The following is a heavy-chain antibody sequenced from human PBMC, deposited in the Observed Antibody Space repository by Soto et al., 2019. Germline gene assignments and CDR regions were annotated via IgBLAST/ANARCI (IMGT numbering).Heavy chain of an antibody. CDR1: GFTFSSYA. Sequence: QVQLVESGGGVVQPGRSLRLSCAASGFTFSSYAMHWVRQAPGKGLEWVAVIWYDGSNKYYADSVKGRFTISRDNSKNTLYLQMNSLTAEDTAVYYCSREYTYCGGDCYSGYFDYWGQGTLVTVSS. D-gene: IGHD2-21*02. CDR2: IWYDGSNK. J-gene: IGHJ4*02. CDR3: SREYTYCGGDCYSGYFDY. V-gene: IGHV3-33*08.